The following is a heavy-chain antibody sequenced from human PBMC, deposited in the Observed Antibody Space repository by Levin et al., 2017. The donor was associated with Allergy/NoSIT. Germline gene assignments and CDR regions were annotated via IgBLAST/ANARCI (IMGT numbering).Heavy chain of an antibody. V-gene: IGHV1-18*01. Sequence: GESLKISCKASGYTFTSYGISWVRQAPGQGLEWMGWISAYNGNTNYAQKLQGRVTMTTDTSTSTAYMELRSLRSDDTAVYYCARVHSGVATAIESNWFDPWGQGTLVTVSS. CDR3: ARVHSGVATAIESNWFDP. CDR2: ISAYNGNT. D-gene: IGHD2-21*02. J-gene: IGHJ5*02. CDR1: GYTFTSYG.